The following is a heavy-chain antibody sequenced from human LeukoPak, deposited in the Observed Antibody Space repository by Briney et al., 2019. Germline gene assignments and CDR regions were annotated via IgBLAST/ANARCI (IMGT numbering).Heavy chain of an antibody. CDR2: INPNSGGT. CDR1: GYTFTGYY. J-gene: IGHJ3*02. Sequence: ASVKVSCTASGYTFTGYYMHWVRQAPGQGLEWMGWINPNSGGTNYAQKFKGRVTMTRDTSNSTAYMELSRLRSDDTAVYYCARVAWSSHDAFDIWGQGTMVTVSS. V-gene: IGHV1-2*02. D-gene: IGHD6-13*01. CDR3: ARVAWSSHDAFDI.